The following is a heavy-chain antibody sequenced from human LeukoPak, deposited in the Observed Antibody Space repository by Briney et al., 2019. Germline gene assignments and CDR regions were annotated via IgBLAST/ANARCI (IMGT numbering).Heavy chain of an antibody. D-gene: IGHD4-17*01. CDR3: TRGHGDWPGNYFDH. CDR2: ISGSGVIT. CDR1: GFTFSNYG. Sequence: GGSLRLSCAASGFTFSNYGMNWVRHVPGKGLEWVSSISGSGVITNYGDSVKGRLASSRDNSNNILYLQIYSLRVEDTAIYYCTRGHGDWPGNYFDHWGLGTLVPVSS. V-gene: IGHV3-23*01. J-gene: IGHJ4*01.